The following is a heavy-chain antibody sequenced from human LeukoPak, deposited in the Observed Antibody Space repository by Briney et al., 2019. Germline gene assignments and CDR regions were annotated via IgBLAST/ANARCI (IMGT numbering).Heavy chain of an antibody. CDR3: AREKSSGWYVGHFDY. D-gene: IGHD6-19*01. Sequence: GESLRLSCAASGFSFSNYAMTWVRQIPGKGLEWVSSISSSSSYIYYADSVKGRFTISRDNAKNSLYLQMNSLRAEDTAVYYCAREKSSGWYVGHFDYWGQGTLVTVSS. V-gene: IGHV3-21*04. J-gene: IGHJ4*02. CDR1: GFSFSNYA. CDR2: ISSSSSYI.